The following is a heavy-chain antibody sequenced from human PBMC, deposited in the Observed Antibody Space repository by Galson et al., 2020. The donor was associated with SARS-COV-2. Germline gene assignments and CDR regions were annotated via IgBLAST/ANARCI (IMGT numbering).Heavy chain of an antibody. V-gene: IGHV4-39*01. D-gene: IGHD3-22*01. Sequence: SETLSLTCTVSGGSISSSSYYWGWIRQPPGKGLEWIGSIYYSGSTYYNPSLKSRVTISVDTSKNQFSLKLSSVTAADTAVYYCARHHRGYDSRSMAFDIWGQGTMVTVSS. CDR1: GGSISSSSYY. J-gene: IGHJ3*02. CDR2: IYYSGST. CDR3: ARHHRGYDSRSMAFDI.